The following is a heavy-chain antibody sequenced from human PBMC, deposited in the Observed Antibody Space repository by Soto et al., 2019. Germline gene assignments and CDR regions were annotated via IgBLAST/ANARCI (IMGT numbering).Heavy chain of an antibody. CDR2: FFYSGST. V-gene: IGHV4-61*05. Sequence: PSETLSLTCTVSGGSISSSSYYWSWIRQPPGKGLDWIVYFFYSGSTNYNPSLKSRFTISVDTSKNHFSLKLSSLTAADTAVYYCARRYSSSSDYWGQGTLVTVSS. J-gene: IGHJ4*02. CDR1: GGSISSSSYY. D-gene: IGHD6-13*01. CDR3: ARRYSSSSDY.